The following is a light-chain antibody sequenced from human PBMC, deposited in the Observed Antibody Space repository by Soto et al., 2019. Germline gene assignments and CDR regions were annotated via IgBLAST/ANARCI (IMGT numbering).Light chain of an antibody. CDR2: QVT. CDR1: TRDIAGYNY. Sequence: QSALTQPASVSGSLGQSITISCTGTTRDIAGYNYISWYQQLPGKAPKLMIYQVTIRPSGISNRFSGSKSGNTASLTISGLQAEDEADYYCGSYTTSSNYVFGTGTKVTVL. V-gene: IGLV2-14*01. CDR3: GSYTTSSNYV. J-gene: IGLJ1*01.